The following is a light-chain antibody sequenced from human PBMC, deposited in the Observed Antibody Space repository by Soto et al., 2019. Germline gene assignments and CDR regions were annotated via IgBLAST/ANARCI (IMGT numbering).Light chain of an antibody. Sequence: QMTQSPSTLSASVGDRVTITCRASQSIDTWLAWYQQKPGKAPRLLIYDASDLESGVPSRFSGSGSGTEFTLTINGLQTDDIATYYCQQYENFSPTFGRGPKVAIK. J-gene: IGKJ3*01. CDR2: DAS. V-gene: IGKV1-5*01. CDR1: QSIDTW. CDR3: QQYENFSPT.